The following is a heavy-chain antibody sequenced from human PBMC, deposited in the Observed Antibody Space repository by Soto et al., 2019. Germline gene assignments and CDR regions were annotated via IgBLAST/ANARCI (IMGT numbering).Heavy chain of an antibody. J-gene: IGHJ5*02. CDR1: GFTFSNYA. V-gene: IGHV3-23*01. CDR2: ITGSGVTT. D-gene: IGHD2-15*01. Sequence: PGGSLRLSCAASGFTFSNYAMSWVRQAPGKGLEWVSGITGSGVTTYYADSVKGRFTISRDNSKNLLYLQMNSLRAEDTAIYYCAKDSDVVVVVAGLTNWFAPWGQGTLVTVSS. CDR3: AKDSDVVVVVAGLTNWFAP.